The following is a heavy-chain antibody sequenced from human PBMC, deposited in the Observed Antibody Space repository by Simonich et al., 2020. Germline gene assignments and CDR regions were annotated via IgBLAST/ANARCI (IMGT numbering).Heavy chain of an antibody. CDR1: GFTFSSYS. CDR2: ISSRSSYI. J-gene: IGHJ4*02. V-gene: IGHV3-21*01. D-gene: IGHD6-13*01. Sequence: EVQLVESGGGLVKPGGSLRLSCAASGFTFSSYSMNWVRQAPGKGSEWVPSISSRSSYIYYADSVKGRFTISRDNAKNSLYLQMNSLRAEDTAVYYCARARGDSSSWYFDYWGQGTLVTVSS. CDR3: ARARGDSSSWYFDY.